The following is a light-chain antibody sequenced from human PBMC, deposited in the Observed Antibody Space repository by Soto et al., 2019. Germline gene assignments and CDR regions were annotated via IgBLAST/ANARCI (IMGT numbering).Light chain of an antibody. Sequence: IVLTQSPGTLSLSPGERATLSCKASQSVSSNYLAWYQQKPGQAPRLLIYGASSRATGIPDRFSGSGSGTDFPLTISRLEPEDFAVYYCQQYGSSPQTFGQGTKVEIK. CDR2: GAS. CDR1: QSVSSNY. J-gene: IGKJ1*01. V-gene: IGKV3-20*01. CDR3: QQYGSSPQT.